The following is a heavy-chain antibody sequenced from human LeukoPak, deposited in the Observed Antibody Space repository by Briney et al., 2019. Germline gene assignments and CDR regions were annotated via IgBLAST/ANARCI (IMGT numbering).Heavy chain of an antibody. CDR3: ARLTSSWYQDWYFDL. V-gene: IGHV4-4*07. D-gene: IGHD6-13*01. J-gene: IGHJ2*01. Sequence: SETLSLTCTVSSGSISNYDWSWIRQPAGKGLEWIGRIYTSGSTNYNPSLKSRVTMSLDTSKKQFSLKLSSVTAADTAVYYCARLTSSWYQDWYFDLWGRGTLVTVSS. CDR1: SGSISNYD. CDR2: IYTSGST.